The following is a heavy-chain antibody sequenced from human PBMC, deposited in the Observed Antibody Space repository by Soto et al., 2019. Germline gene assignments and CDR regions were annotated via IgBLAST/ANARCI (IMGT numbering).Heavy chain of an antibody. Sequence: QVQLVESGGGVVQPGRSLRLSCAASGFAFSNYGMHWVRQTPGKGLEWVALIWYDGSKEYYADSVKGRFTISRANSKNTLYPQMHSLRAEDTAVYFCARSPPGVAGRYYFDFWGQGTLVTVSS. CDR3: ARSPPGVAGRYYFDF. CDR1: GFAFSNYG. D-gene: IGHD6-6*01. CDR2: IWYDGSKE. V-gene: IGHV3-33*01. J-gene: IGHJ4*02.